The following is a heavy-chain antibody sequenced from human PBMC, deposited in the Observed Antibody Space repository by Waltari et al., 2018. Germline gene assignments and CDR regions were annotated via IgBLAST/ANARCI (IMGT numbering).Heavy chain of an antibody. Sequence: QVQLQQWGAGLLKPSETLSLTCAVYGGSFSGYYWSWIRQPPGKGLEWIGEINHSGSTNYNPSLKSRVTISVDTSKNQFSLKLSSVTAADTAVYYCARGSYYYDSSGYYYLEGYDYFDYWGQGTLVTVSS. CDR2: INHSGST. V-gene: IGHV4-34*01. CDR3: ARGSYYYDSSGYYYLEGYDYFDY. CDR1: GGSFSGYY. D-gene: IGHD3-22*01. J-gene: IGHJ4*02.